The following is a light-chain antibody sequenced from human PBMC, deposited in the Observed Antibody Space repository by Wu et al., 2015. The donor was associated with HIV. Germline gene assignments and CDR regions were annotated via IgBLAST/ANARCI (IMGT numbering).Light chain of an antibody. CDR2: GAT. J-gene: IGKJ4*01. CDR1: QSVSSNY. CDR3: QQYGNSPLT. Sequence: EIVLTQSPGTLSLSPGERATVSCRASQSVSSNYLAWYQQKPGQALRLLIYGATSRATGIPDRFSGSGSGTDFTLTITRLESEDFAVYFCQQYGNSPLTFGGGYQGGDQT. V-gene: IGKV3-20*01.